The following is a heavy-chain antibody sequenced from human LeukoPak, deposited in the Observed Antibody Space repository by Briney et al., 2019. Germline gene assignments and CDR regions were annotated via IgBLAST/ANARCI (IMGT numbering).Heavy chain of an antibody. D-gene: IGHD3-22*01. CDR2: IIPIFGTA. J-gene: IGHJ4*02. Sequence: ASVKVSCKASGGTFSSYAISWVRQAPGQGLEWMGGIIPIFGTANYAQKFQGRVTIIADESTSTAYMELSSLRSEDTAVYYCASGVYYYDSSGYYDYFDYWGQGTLVTVSS. CDR1: GGTFSSYA. CDR3: ASGVYYYDSSGYYDYFDY. V-gene: IGHV1-69*13.